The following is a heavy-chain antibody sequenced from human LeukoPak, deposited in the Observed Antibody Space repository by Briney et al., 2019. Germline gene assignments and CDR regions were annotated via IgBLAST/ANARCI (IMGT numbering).Heavy chain of an antibody. CDR3: ARQYSDILTGYHRGELYWYFDL. V-gene: IGHV4-59*08. Sequence: PSETLSLTCTVSGGSISSYYWSWLRQPPGKGLEWFGYIYYSGSTNYNPSLKRRVTISVDTSKNQFSLKLSSVTAADTAVYYCARQYSDILTGYHRGELYWYFDLWGRGTLVTVSS. J-gene: IGHJ2*01. D-gene: IGHD3-9*01. CDR2: IYYSGST. CDR1: GGSISSYY.